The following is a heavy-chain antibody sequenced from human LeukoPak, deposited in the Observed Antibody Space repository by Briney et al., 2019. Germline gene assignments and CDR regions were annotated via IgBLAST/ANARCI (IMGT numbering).Heavy chain of an antibody. Sequence: GGSLRLSCAASGFTFSSYSMNWVRQAPGKGLEWVSSISSSSSYIYYADSVKGRFTISRDNAKNSLYLQMNSLRAEDTAVYYCARGITEHDIVVVPAARHWGQGTLVTVSS. CDR3: ARGITEHDIVVVPAARH. CDR2: ISSSSSYI. D-gene: IGHD2-2*01. CDR1: GFTFSSYS. J-gene: IGHJ4*02. V-gene: IGHV3-21*01.